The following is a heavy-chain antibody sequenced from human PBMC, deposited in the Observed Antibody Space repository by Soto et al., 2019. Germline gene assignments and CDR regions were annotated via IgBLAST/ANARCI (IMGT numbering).Heavy chain of an antibody. Sequence: PVGSLRLSCAASGFTFSDYYMSWIRQAPGKGLEWVSYISSSGSTIYYADSVKGRFTISRDNAKNSLYLQMNSLRADDTAVYYCARDRGYSYGSPFDYWGQGTLVTVSS. CDR3: ARDRGYSYGSPFDY. J-gene: IGHJ4*02. CDR2: ISSSGSTI. CDR1: GFTFSDYY. V-gene: IGHV3-11*01. D-gene: IGHD5-18*01.